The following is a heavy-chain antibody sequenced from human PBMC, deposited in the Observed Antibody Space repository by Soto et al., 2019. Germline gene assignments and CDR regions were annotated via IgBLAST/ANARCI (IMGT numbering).Heavy chain of an antibody. V-gene: IGHV4-39*01. CDR3: ARRERAAGTDWWFDP. D-gene: IGHD6-13*01. J-gene: IGHJ5*02. CDR2: IYYSGST. Sequence: QLQLQESGPGLVKPSETLSLTCTVSGGSISSSSFHWGWIRQPPGKGLEWIGSIYYSGSTYYSPSLKKRVTISVDTSKNQFSLKLSSVTAADTAVYYCARRERAAGTDWWFDPGGQGTLVTVSS. CDR1: GGSISSSSFH.